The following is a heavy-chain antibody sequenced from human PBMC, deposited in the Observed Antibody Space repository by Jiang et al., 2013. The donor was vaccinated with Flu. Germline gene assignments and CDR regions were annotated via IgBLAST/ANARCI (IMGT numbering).Heavy chain of an antibody. V-gene: IGHV2-5*02. Sequence: PTQTLTLTCSFSGFSLNTNGVAVGWVRQPPGKALEWLAVIYWDDDKRYSPSLESRLTITKDTSKNQVVLTMTSMDTVDTSTYYCARGRRSISGYYFDYWGPGTLVTVSS. CDR2: IYWDDDK. J-gene: IGHJ4*01. D-gene: IGHD3-22*01. CDR3: ARGRRSISGYYFDY. CDR1: GFSLNTNGVA.